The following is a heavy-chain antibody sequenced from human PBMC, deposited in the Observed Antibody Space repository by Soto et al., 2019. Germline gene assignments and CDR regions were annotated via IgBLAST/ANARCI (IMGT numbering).Heavy chain of an antibody. CDR2: IYYSGST. J-gene: IGHJ3*02. D-gene: IGHD2-15*01. Sequence: SETLSLTCTVSGGSISSGGYYWSWIRQHPGKGLEWIGYIYYSGSTYYNPSLKSRVAISVDTSKNQFSLKLGSVTAADTAVYYCARARAYCSGGSCSDDAFDIWGQGTMVTVSS. CDR1: GGSISSGGYY. V-gene: IGHV4-31*03. CDR3: ARARAYCSGGSCSDDAFDI.